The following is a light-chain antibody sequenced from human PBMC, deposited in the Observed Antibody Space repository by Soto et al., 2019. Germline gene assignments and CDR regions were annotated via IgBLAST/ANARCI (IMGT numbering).Light chain of an antibody. CDR3: QPYGRSRT. Sequence: EIVLTQSPGTLSLSPGERATLSCRASQSFSGNYLAWYQQKPGQAPRLLIYGASIRATGIPDRFSGSGSGKGFHLTNSKLEFEDFGVYYCQPYGRSRTFGQRTKVEIK. CDR2: GAS. J-gene: IGKJ1*01. CDR1: QSFSGNY. V-gene: IGKV3-20*01.